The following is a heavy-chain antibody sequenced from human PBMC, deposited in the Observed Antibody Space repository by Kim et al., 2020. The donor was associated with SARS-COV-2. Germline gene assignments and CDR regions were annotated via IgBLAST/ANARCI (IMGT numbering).Heavy chain of an antibody. J-gene: IGHJ6*02. D-gene: IGHD4-4*01. CDR3: ASGTGGNDYSIDYYYYGMDV. CDR1: GYTFTSYY. V-gene: IGHV1-46*01. CDR2: INPSGGST. Sequence: ASVKVSCKASGYTFTSYYMHWVRQAPGQGLEWMGIINPSGGSTSYAQKFQGRVTMTRDTSTSTVYMELSSLRSEDTAVYYCASGTGGNDYSIDYYYYGMDVWGQGTTVTVSS.